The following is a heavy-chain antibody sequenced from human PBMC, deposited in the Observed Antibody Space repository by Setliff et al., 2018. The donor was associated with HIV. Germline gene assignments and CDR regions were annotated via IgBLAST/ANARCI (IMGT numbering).Heavy chain of an antibody. V-gene: IGHV1-69*10. D-gene: IGHD6-13*01. J-gene: IGHJ6*03. CDR1: GDTFSSYA. CDR3: ATNREQLTMTYYYYYMDV. Sequence: SVKVSCKASGDTFSSYAISWVRQAPGQGLEWMGGIIPILGIANYAQKFQGRVRFTADKSTSTAYMELSSLRSEDTAVYYCATNREQLTMTYYYYYMDVWGKGTTVTVSS. CDR2: IIPILGIA.